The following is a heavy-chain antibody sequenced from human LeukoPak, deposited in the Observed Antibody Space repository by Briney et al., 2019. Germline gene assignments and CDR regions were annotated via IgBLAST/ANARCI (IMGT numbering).Heavy chain of an antibody. Sequence: GGSLRLSCAASGFTFSSYSMNWVRQAPGKGLEWVSSISSSSSYIYYADSVKGRFTISRDNAKNSLYLQMNSLRAEDTAVYYCARDKGGNGYFDYWGRETLVTVSS. CDR1: GFTFSSYS. D-gene: IGHD4-23*01. J-gene: IGHJ4*02. CDR2: ISSSSSYI. CDR3: ARDKGGNGYFDY. V-gene: IGHV3-21*01.